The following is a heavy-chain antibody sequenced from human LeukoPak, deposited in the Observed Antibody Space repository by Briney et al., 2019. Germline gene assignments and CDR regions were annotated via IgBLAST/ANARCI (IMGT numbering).Heavy chain of an antibody. CDR2: IYTSGST. J-gene: IGHJ3*02. Sequence: SETLSLTCTVSGGSISSYYWSWIRQPAGKGLEWIGRIYTSGSTNYNPSLKSRVTMSVDTSKNQFSLKLSSVTAADTAVYYCARDFPHYYDSSGSPDAFDIWGQGTMVTVSS. D-gene: IGHD3-22*01. CDR3: ARDFPHYYDSSGSPDAFDI. CDR1: GGSISSYY. V-gene: IGHV4-4*07.